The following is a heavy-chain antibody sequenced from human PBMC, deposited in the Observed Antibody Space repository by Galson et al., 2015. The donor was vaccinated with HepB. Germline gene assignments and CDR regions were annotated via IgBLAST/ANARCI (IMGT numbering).Heavy chain of an antibody. J-gene: IGHJ4*02. CDR1: GFNFDNYA. V-gene: IGHV3-23*01. D-gene: IGHD4-17*01. Sequence: SLRLSCAASGFNFDNYAMSWVRQGPGKGLHWVSGISSSGDSTYYADSVKGRFTISRDNSKNTVYLQMNSLTAEDAAVYYCARVPAYGDFIPRYFDTWGQGTLFTVSS. CDR3: ARVPAYGDFIPRYFDT. CDR2: ISSSGDST.